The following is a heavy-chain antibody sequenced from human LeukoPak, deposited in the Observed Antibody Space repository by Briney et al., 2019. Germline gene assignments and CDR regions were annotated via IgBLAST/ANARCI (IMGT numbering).Heavy chain of an antibody. V-gene: IGHV3-23*01. Sequence: GGSLRLSCAASGFTVSSNYMSWVRQAPGKGREWVSAISGSGGSTYYADSVKGRFTISRDNSKNTLYLQMNSLRAEDTAVYYCAKYRITMIVVGGAFDIWGQGTMVTVSS. CDR3: AKYRITMIVVGGAFDI. J-gene: IGHJ3*02. CDR1: GFTVSSNY. CDR2: ISGSGGST. D-gene: IGHD3-22*01.